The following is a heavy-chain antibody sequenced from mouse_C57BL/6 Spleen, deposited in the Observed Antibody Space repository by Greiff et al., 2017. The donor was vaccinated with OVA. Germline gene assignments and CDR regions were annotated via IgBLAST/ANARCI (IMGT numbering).Heavy chain of an antibody. Sequence: VMLVESGPGLVQPSQSLSITCTVSGFSLTSYGVHWVRQSPGKGLEWLGVIWRGGSTDYNAAFMSRLSITKDNSKSQVFFKMNSLQADDTAIYYCGGTTVVADYYAMDYWGQGTSVTVSS. J-gene: IGHJ4*01. V-gene: IGHV2-5*01. CDR2: IWRGGST. CDR1: GFSLTSYG. CDR3: GGTTVVADYYAMDY. D-gene: IGHD1-1*01.